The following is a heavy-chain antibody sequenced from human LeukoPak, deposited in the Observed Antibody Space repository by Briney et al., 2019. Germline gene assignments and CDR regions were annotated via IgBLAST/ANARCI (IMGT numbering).Heavy chain of an antibody. CDR2: INHSGST. CDR3: ARGKRYYYDSSGSGFDY. J-gene: IGHJ4*02. V-gene: IGHV4-39*07. Sequence: SETLSLTCTVSGDSITSGSYYWAWIRQHPGKGLEWIGEINHSGSTNYNPSLKSRVTISVDTSKNQFSLKLSSVTAADTAVYYCARGKRYYYDSSGSGFDYWGQGTLVTVSS. D-gene: IGHD3-22*01. CDR1: GDSITSGSYY.